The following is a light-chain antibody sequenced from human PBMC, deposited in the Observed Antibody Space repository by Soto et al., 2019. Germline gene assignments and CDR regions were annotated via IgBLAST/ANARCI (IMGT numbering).Light chain of an antibody. J-gene: IGKJ1*01. V-gene: IGKV3-20*01. CDR2: GAS. CDR1: QSVSSNY. Sequence: ENVLTQSPGTLSLSPGERVTLSCRASQSVSSNYLAWYQQKPGQAPRLLIYGASVRATGIPDRFSGSGSGTDFTLTISRLEPEDFAVYYCQQYGSSPPFTFGQGTKVDIK. CDR3: QQYGSSPPFT.